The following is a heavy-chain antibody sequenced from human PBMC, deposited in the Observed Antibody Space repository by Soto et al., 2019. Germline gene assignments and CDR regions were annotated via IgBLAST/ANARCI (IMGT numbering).Heavy chain of an antibody. Sequence: SETLSLTCAVYGGSFSDYHWSWIRQPPGKGLEWIGEINHGGSTKYNPSLKSRVTISKDTSKKQVSLKLTSVTAADTAVYYCARGSVTIFGVVMGHYYYAMDVWGQVTTVTASS. CDR3: ARGSVTIFGVVMGHYYYAMDV. D-gene: IGHD3-3*01. CDR2: INHGGST. J-gene: IGHJ6*02. V-gene: IGHV4-34*01. CDR1: GGSFSDYH.